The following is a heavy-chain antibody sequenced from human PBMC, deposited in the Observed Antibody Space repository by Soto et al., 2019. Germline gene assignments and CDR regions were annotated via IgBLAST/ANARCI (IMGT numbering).Heavy chain of an antibody. CDR2: ITAASDTI. J-gene: IGHJ5*02. D-gene: IGHD3-3*01. Sequence: EVQLVESGGGLAQPGGSLRLSCEAAGFTFSIYTMNWVRQAPGKGLEWVSYITAASDTIYYADSVKGRFTISRDNAKNSLYQQMNSLRDEDTAVYYCARHYTTSRVGAWFDPWGQGTLVTVSS. CDR1: GFTFSIYT. CDR3: ARHYTTSRVGAWFDP. V-gene: IGHV3-48*02.